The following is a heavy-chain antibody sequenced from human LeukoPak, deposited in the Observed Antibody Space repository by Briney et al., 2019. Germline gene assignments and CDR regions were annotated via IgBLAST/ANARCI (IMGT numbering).Heavy chain of an antibody. V-gene: IGHV4-39*01. CDR2: IYYSGST. J-gene: IGHJ6*03. CDR3: ARQGLGASMDV. Sequence: SETLSLTWTVSGGSISSSSYYWGWIRQPPGKGLEWIGSIYYSGSTYYNPSLKSRVTISVDTSKNQFSLKLSSVTAADTAVYYCARQGLGASMDVWGKGTTVTVSS. D-gene: IGHD3-16*01. CDR1: GGSISSSSYY.